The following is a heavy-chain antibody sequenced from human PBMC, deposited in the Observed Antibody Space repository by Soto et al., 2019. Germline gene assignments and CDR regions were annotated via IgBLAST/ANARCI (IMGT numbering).Heavy chain of an antibody. D-gene: IGHD2-21*02. CDR2: INPSGGST. Sequence: QVQLVQSGAEVKKPGASVKVSCKASGYTFTSYYMHWVRQAPGQGLEWMGIINPSGGSTSYAQKFQGRVTRPRDTATSTVYMELSSLRSEDTAVYYCAREGSIVVVTAMTSYYGMDVWGQGTTVTVSS. CDR1: GYTFTSYY. V-gene: IGHV1-46*01. CDR3: AREGSIVVVTAMTSYYGMDV. J-gene: IGHJ6*02.